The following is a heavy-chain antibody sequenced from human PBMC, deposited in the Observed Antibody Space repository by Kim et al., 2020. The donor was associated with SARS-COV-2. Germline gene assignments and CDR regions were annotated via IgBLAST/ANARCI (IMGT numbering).Heavy chain of an antibody. D-gene: IGHD1-1*01. CDR2: ISSSSSYI. J-gene: IGHJ6*02. V-gene: IGHV3-21*01. Sequence: GGSLRLSCAASGFTFSSYSMNWVRQAPGKGLEWVSSISSSSSYIYYADSVKGRFTISRDNAKNSLYLQMNSLRAEDTAVYYCATEAPWNGYYYYGMDVWGQGTTVTVSS. CDR1: GFTFSSYS. CDR3: ATEAPWNGYYYYGMDV.